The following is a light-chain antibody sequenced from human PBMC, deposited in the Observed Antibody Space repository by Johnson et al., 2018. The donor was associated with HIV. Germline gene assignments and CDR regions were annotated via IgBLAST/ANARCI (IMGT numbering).Light chain of an antibody. Sequence: QSVLTQPPSVSAAPGQKVTIPCSGSSSNIGKNSVSWYQQLPGTAPKLLIYESNKRPSGIPDRFSASKSATSAALGITGLQTGDEADYYCGTWDSSLSDYVFGTGTKVTVL. CDR2: ESN. CDR1: SSNIGKNS. V-gene: IGLV1-51*02. CDR3: GTWDSSLSDYV. J-gene: IGLJ1*01.